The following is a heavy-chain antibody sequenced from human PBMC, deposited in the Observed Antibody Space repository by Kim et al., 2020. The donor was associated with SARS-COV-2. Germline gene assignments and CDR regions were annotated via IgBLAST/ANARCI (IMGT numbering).Heavy chain of an antibody. CDR1: GFTFGHYA. V-gene: IGHV3-43*02. D-gene: IGHD3-16*01. J-gene: IGHJ4*02. CDR2: ISGDGRDT. CDR3: AKRTQGSMSFLVY. Sequence: GGSLRLSCAASGFTFGHYAIHWVRQAPGKGLEWVSLISGDGRDTYYADSVKGRFTISRDNSKNSLYLQMHSLRTEDTALYFCAKRTQGSMSFLVYWGQGTLVTVSS.